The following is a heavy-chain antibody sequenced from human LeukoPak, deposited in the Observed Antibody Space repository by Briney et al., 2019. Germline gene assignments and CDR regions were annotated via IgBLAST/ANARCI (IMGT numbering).Heavy chain of an antibody. CDR3: ATTVTTGNFDY. Sequence: GSLRLSCAASGFTVSSNYMSWVRQAPGKGLEWVSVIYSGGSTYYADSVKGRFTISRDNSKNTLYLQMNSLRAEDTAVYYCATTVTTGNFDYWGQGTLVTVSS. J-gene: IGHJ4*02. V-gene: IGHV3-66*01. D-gene: IGHD4-17*01. CDR2: IYSGGST. CDR1: GFTVSSNY.